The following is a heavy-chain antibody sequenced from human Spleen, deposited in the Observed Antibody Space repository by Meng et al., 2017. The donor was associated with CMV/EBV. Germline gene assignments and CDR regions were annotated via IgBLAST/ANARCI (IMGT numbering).Heavy chain of an antibody. CDR3: ARKEYSSSSFDY. V-gene: IGHV3-20*04. Sequence: CEASGFTFDDYGMSWVRQAPGKGLEWVSGINWNGGSTGYADSVKGRFTISRDNAKNSLYLQMNSLRAEDTALYYCARKEYSSSSFDYWGQGTPVTVSS. D-gene: IGHD6-6*01. CDR1: GFTFDDYG. J-gene: IGHJ4*02. CDR2: INWNGGST.